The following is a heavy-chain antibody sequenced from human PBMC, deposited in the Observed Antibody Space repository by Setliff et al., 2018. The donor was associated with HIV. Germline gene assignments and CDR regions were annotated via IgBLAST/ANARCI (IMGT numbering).Heavy chain of an antibody. J-gene: IGHJ3*02. V-gene: IGHV3-30*02. Sequence: GSLRLSCAASGFTFSDVWVNWVRKAPGRGLEWVAFINYDEGYEYYADSVQGRVTISRDNSKNTVDLQMNSLRLEDTGVYYCAKDNYYFDNSGYPVDAFDIWGQGTMVTVSS. CDR1: GFTFSDVW. D-gene: IGHD3-22*01. CDR2: INYDEGYE. CDR3: AKDNYYFDNSGYPVDAFDI.